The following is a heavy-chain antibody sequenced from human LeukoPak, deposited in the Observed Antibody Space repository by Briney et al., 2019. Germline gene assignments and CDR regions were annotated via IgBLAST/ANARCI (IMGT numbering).Heavy chain of an antibody. CDR2: IYYSGST. Sequence: SETLSLTCAVSGGSISSGGYSWSWIRQPPGKGLEWIGYIYYSGSTYYNPSLKSRVTISVDTSKNQFSLKLGSVTAADTAVYYCARSRPNGPLDYWGQGTQVTVSS. D-gene: IGHD2-8*01. V-gene: IGHV4-30-4*07. J-gene: IGHJ4*02. CDR3: ARSRPNGPLDY. CDR1: GGSISSGGYS.